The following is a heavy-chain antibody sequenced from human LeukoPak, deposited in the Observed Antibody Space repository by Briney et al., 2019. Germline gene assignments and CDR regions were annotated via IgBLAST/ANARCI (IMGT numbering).Heavy chain of an antibody. CDR3: ARVPLSCTTCYDYFFDY. J-gene: IGHJ4*02. CDR2: IKQDGSEK. D-gene: IGHD2-2*01. Sequence: PGGSLRLSCGASGFTFSSSWMSWVRQAPGKGLEWVAHIKQDGSEKYYVDSVKGRFTISRDNTKNSLYLQMDSLGVEDTAVFYCARVPLSCTTCYDYFFDYWGQGTLVTVSS. CDR1: GFTFSSSW. V-gene: IGHV3-7*01.